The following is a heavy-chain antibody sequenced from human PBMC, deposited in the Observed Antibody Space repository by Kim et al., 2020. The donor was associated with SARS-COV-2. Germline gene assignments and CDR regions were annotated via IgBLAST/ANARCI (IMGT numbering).Heavy chain of an antibody. V-gene: IGHV3-33*05. Sequence: GGSLRLSCAASGFTFSSYGMHWVRQAPGKGLEWVAVISYDGSNKYYADSVKGRFTISRDNSKNTLYLQMNSLRAEDTAVYYCARGPRYGDPVYYYYGMDVWGQGTTVTVSS. CDR3: ARGPRYGDPVYYYYGMDV. CDR1: GFTFSSYG. D-gene: IGHD4-17*01. J-gene: IGHJ6*02. CDR2: ISYDGSNK.